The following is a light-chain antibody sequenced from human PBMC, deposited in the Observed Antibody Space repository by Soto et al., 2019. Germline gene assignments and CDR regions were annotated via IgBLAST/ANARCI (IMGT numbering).Light chain of an antibody. CDR2: GAS. CDR1: QSLSSNY. Sequence: EIVLTQSPGTLSLSPGERATLSCRASQSLSSNYLAWYQHKPGQAPRLLIYGASSRASGIPDRFSGSGSGTDFTLTISSLEPEDFAVYYCQHYGRSAIFTLGPGTTVDIK. CDR3: QHYGRSAIFT. J-gene: IGKJ3*01. V-gene: IGKV3-20*01.